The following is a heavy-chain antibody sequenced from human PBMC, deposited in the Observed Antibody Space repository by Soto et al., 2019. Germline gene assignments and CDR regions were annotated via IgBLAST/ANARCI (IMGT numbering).Heavy chain of an antibody. D-gene: IGHD6-19*01. CDR2: IYFTGST. J-gene: IGHJ4*02. CDR1: GHSLSSGGYY. CDR3: ARDWGSSGWHN. V-gene: IGHV4-31*03. Sequence: KPSETLSLTCTVSGHSLSSGGYYWSWIRQHPGKGLEWVGYIYFTGSTLYNPSLKSRLAMSLDTSKNQFSLRLTSVTAADTAVYFCARDWGSSGWHNWGQGTLVTVSS.